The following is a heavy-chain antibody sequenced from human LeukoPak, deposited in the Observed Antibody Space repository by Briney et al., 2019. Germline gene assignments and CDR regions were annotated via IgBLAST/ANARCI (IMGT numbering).Heavy chain of an antibody. CDR1: GFTFDDYG. CDR2: ISGSGGST. V-gene: IGHV3-23*01. J-gene: IGHJ4*02. CDR3: AKGGYDYGPWYFDY. D-gene: IGHD4-17*01. Sequence: PGGSLRLSCAASGFTFDDYGMSWVRQAPGKGLEWVSAISGSGGSTYYADSVKGRFTISRDNSKNTLYLQMNSLRAEDTAVYYCAKGGYDYGPWYFDYWGQGTLVPVSS.